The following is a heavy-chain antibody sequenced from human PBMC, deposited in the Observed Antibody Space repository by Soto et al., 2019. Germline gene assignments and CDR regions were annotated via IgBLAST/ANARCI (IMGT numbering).Heavy chain of an antibody. D-gene: IGHD1-26*01. Sequence: EASVKVSCKASGYTFTSYYMHWVRQAPGQGLEWMGWINPNSGGTNYAQKFQGWVTMTRDTSISTAYMELSRLRSDDTAVYYCARDLNSGSYSYGMDVWGQGTTVTVSS. CDR2: INPNSGGT. J-gene: IGHJ6*02. CDR3: ARDLNSGSYSYGMDV. CDR1: GYTFTSYY. V-gene: IGHV1-2*04.